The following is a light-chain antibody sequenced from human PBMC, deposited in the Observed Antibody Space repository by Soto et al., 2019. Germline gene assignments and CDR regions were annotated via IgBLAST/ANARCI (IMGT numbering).Light chain of an antibody. J-gene: IGKJ4*01. Sequence: DIQVTQSPSSVSSSVGDRVTITCRAGPDIGSWLTWYQHKPGKAPKLLISTASSLQSGVPSRFSGSGSVTEFNLTISSLQPDDFATYYGQPDNSFPLTFGGGTKVEI. CDR3: QPDNSFPLT. CDR1: PDIGSW. CDR2: TAS. V-gene: IGKV1D-12*01.